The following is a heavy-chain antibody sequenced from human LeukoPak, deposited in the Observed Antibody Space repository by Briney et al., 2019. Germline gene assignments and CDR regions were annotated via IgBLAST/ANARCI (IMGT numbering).Heavy chain of an antibody. CDR3: ARVNPTNSGFYAY. CDR1: GFTFSDYY. Sequence: GWSLRLSCAASGFTFSDYYMTWIRQAPGKGLEWLSYISGSSSNTNYADSVQGRFTISRDNAKNSLYLQMSSLRAEDTAVYYCARVNPTNSGFYAYWGQGTLVTVSS. V-gene: IGHV3-11*06. D-gene: IGHD3-22*01. CDR2: ISGSSSNT. J-gene: IGHJ4*02.